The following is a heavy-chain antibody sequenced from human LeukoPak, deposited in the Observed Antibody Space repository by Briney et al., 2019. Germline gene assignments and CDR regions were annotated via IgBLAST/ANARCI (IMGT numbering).Heavy chain of an antibody. CDR1: GYTFTGYY. D-gene: IGHD3-10*01. V-gene: IGHV1-2*02. J-gene: IGHJ6*03. CDR3: ARVKGALWLTYYYYMDV. Sequence: ASVKVSCKASGYTFTGYYMHWVRQAPGQGLEWMGWINPNSGGTNYAQKFQGRVTMTRDTSISTAYMELSRLRSDDTAVYYCARVKGALWLTYYYYMDVWGKGTTVTVSS. CDR2: INPNSGGT.